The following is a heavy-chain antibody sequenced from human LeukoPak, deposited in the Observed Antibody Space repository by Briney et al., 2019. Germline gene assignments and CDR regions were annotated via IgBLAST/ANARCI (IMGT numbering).Heavy chain of an antibody. Sequence: PGGSLRLSCVVSGFTFSSNAMNWVRQAPGKGLEWVSGISGSGGDTYYADSVKGRFTISRDNSRNTLYLQVSCLRAEDTAVYYCARRSGGNSGPFDYWGQGALVTVS. D-gene: IGHD4-23*01. CDR1: GFTFSSNA. CDR2: ISGSGGDT. J-gene: IGHJ4*02. CDR3: ARRSGGNSGPFDY. V-gene: IGHV3-23*01.